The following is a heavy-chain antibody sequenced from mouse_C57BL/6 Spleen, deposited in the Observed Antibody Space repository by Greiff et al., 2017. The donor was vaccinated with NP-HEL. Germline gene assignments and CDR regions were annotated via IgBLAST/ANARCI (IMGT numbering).Heavy chain of an antibody. J-gene: IGHJ2*01. CDR3: ARTNWDEGYYFDY. CDR2: ISSGSSTI. Sequence: DVKLVESGGGLVKPGGSLKLSCAASGFTFSDYGLHWVRQAPEKGLEWVAYISSGSSTIYYADTVKGRFTISRDNAKNTLFLQMTSLRSEDTAMYYCARTNWDEGYYFDYWGQGTTLTVSS. V-gene: IGHV5-17*01. CDR1: GFTFSDYG. D-gene: IGHD4-1*01.